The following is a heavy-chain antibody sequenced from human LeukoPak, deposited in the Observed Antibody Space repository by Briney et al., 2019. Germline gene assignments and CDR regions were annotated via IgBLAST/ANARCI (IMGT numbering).Heavy chain of an antibody. J-gene: IGHJ3*02. V-gene: IGHV1-24*01. CDR3: ATVEVPAATLGAFDI. CDR2: FDPEDGET. CDR1: GYTLTELS. D-gene: IGHD2-2*01. Sequence: ASVKVSCKVSGYTLTELSMHWVRLAPGKGLEWMGGFDPEDGETIYAQKFQGRVTMTEDTSTDTAYMELSSLRSEDTAVYYCATVEVPAATLGAFDIWGQGTMVTVSS.